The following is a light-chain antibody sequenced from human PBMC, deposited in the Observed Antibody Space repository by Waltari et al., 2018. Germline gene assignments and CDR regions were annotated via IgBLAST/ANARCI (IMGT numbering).Light chain of an antibody. CDR2: GAS. Sequence: EILMTPPPAPSSVSPGKSATPTCRASQSVSSNLAWYQQKPGQAPRLLIYGASTRATGIPARFSGSGSGTEFTLTISSLQSEDFAVYYCQQYNDWPLLTFGGGTKVEIK. CDR3: QQYNDWPLLT. J-gene: IGKJ4*01. V-gene: IGKV3-15*01. CDR1: QSVSSN.